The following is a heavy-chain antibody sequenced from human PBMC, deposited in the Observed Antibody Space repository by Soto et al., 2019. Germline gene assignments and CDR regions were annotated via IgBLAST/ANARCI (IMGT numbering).Heavy chain of an antibody. V-gene: IGHV3-23*01. D-gene: IGHD6-19*01. CDR2: ISGSGGST. J-gene: IGHJ4*02. CDR1: GFTFSSYA. Sequence: VGSLRLSCAASGFTFSSYAMSWVRQAPGKGLEWVSAISGSGGSTYYVDSVEGRFTISRDNTKDSLYLQMNSLRGEDTAIYYCARYYRGSGRYFFDYWGQGTLVTVSS. CDR3: ARYYRGSGRYFFDY.